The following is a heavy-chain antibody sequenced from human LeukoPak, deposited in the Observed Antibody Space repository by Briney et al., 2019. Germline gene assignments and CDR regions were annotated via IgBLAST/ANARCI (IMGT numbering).Heavy chain of an antibody. J-gene: IGHJ6*03. Sequence: GGSLRPSCAASGFIFSDHYMDWVRQAPGKGLEWVGRTRNKAKRYTTEYAAAVKGRFTISRDDSKNSLYVQMNSLRAEGTAVYYCAKDSLQFSEEEDMDVWGKGTTVTVSS. CDR2: TRNKAKRYTT. V-gene: IGHV3-72*01. CDR1: GFIFSDHY. D-gene: IGHD4-11*01. CDR3: AKDSLQFSEEEDMDV.